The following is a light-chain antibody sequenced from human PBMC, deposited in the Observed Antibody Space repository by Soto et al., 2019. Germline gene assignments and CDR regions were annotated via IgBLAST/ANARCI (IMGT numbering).Light chain of an antibody. CDR2: DAS. V-gene: IGKV3-11*01. J-gene: IGKJ4*01. CDR1: QFVGTY. CDR3: QQRYFWPPLT. Sequence: EVVLTQSPATLSLSPGERATLYCRASQFVGTYLAWYQQKPGQSPRLLIYDASNGAPGVPARFSASGSGTEFNLTIASLEPDDFAVYYCQQRYFWPPLTFGAGTRV.